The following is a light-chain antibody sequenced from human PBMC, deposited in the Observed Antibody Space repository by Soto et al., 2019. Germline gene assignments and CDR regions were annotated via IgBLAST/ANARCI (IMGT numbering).Light chain of an antibody. CDR3: SSYTSSIPLYV. V-gene: IGLV2-14*01. J-gene: IGLJ1*01. CDR1: SSDVGGYNY. CDR2: DVS. Sequence: QSVLTQPASVSGSPGQSITISCTGTSSDVGGYNYVSWYQQHPGKAPKLMIYDVSNRPSGVSNRFSGSKSGNTASLTISGLQAEDFADYYCSSYTSSIPLYVFGTGTKVTVL.